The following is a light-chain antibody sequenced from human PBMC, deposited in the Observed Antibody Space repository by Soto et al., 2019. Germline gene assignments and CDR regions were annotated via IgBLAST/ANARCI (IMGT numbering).Light chain of an antibody. CDR2: SNN. J-gene: IGLJ1*01. Sequence: QSVLTQPPSASGTPGQRGTISCSGSSSNIGSTTVNWYQQLPGTAPKLLIYSNNQPPSGVPDRFSGSTSGTSASLAIGGLQSEDEADYYCAAWDDSLNGYVFGTGTKVTV. V-gene: IGLV1-44*01. CDR1: SSNIGSTT. CDR3: AAWDDSLNGYV.